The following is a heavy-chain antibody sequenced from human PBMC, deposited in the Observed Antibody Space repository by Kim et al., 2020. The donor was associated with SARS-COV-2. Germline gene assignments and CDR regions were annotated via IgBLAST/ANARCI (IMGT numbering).Heavy chain of an antibody. CDR3: ARSRGNSGSYYYYGMDV. CDR1: GYTFTSYG. CDR2: ISAYNGNT. J-gene: IGHJ6*02. Sequence: ASVKVSCKASGYTFTSYGISWVRQAPGQGLEWMGWISAYNGNTNYAQKLQGRVTMTIDTSTSTAYMELRSLRSDDTAVYYCARSRGNSGSYYYYGMDVWGQGTTVTVSS. V-gene: IGHV1-18*04. D-gene: IGHD3-10*01.